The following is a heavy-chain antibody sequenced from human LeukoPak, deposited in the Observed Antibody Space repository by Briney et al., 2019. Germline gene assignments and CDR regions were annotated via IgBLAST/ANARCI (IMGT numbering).Heavy chain of an antibody. V-gene: IGHV3-23*01. CDR1: GFTFSSYA. CDR3: AKDQWYSSSWPYYFDY. J-gene: IGHJ4*02. D-gene: IGHD6-13*01. CDR2: ISGSAGST. Sequence: GGSLRLSCAASGFTFSSYAMSWVRQAPGKGLEWVSAISGSAGSTYYADSVKGRFTISRDNSKNTLYLQMNSLRAEDTAVYYCAKDQWYSSSWPYYFDYWGQGTLVTVSS.